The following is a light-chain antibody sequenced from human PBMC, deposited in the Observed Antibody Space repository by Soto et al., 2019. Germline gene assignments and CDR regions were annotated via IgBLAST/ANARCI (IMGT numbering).Light chain of an antibody. J-gene: IGLJ2*01. CDR1: SSNIGPNS. V-gene: IGLV1-51*01. CDR2: DST. Sequence: QSVLTQPPSVSAAPGQKVTISCSGSSSNIGPNSVSWYLQLPGTAPKLLIYDSTNRPSGIPDRFSGSKSGTSATLAITGLQTGDEAYYYCGTWDTDRRAGVFGGGTKLTVL. CDR3: GTWDTDRRAGV.